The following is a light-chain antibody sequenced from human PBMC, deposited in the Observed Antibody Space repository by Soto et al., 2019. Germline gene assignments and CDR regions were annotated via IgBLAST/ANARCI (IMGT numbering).Light chain of an antibody. J-gene: IGKJ4*01. V-gene: IGKV3-20*01. Sequence: EIVLTQSPVTLSLSPGGRATLSCRASQSVSSSYLAWYQQKPGQAPRLLIYRASSRATGIPARFSGSGSGTEFTLTITSLQSEDFAIYYCQQYNSLPLTFGGGTKVEIK. CDR2: RAS. CDR1: QSVSSSY. CDR3: QQYNSLPLT.